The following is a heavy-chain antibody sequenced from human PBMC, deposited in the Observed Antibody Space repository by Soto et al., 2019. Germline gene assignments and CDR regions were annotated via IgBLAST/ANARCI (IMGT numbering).Heavy chain of an antibody. Sequence: QVQLVQSGAEVKKPGASVKVSCKASGDTFTDYYIHWVRQAPGQGLEWMGTVNPSGGHTTYAQHSRDRMTMTRDTSASTLYMELASLTSEDTAIYFCARGGHVVVVTAALDYWGQGTLVTVSS. D-gene: IGHD2-21*02. CDR1: GDTFTDYY. CDR3: ARGGHVVVVTAALDY. CDR2: VNPSGGHT. V-gene: IGHV1-46*01. J-gene: IGHJ4*02.